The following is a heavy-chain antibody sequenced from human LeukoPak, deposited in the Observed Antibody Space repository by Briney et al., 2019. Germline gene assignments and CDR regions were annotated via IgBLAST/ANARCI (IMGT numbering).Heavy chain of an antibody. D-gene: IGHD6-19*01. V-gene: IGHV3-9*01. Sequence: GRSLRLSCAASGFTFDDYAMHWVRQAPGKGLEWVSGISWNSGSIGYADSVKGRFTTSRDNAKNSLYLQMNSLRAEDTALYYCAKDITEYSSGWYYFDYWGQGTLVTVSS. J-gene: IGHJ4*02. CDR2: ISWNSGSI. CDR1: GFTFDDYA. CDR3: AKDITEYSSGWYYFDY.